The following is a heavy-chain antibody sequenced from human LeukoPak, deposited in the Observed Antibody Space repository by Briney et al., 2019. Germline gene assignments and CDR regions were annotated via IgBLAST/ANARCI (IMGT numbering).Heavy chain of an antibody. CDR1: GYTFTSYG. Sequence: ASVKVSCKASGYTFTSYGISWVRQAPGQGLEWMGWISAYNGNTNYAQKLQGRATMTTDTSTSTAYMELRSLRSDDTAVYSCARDPPTHYYDSSGHLDYWGQGTLVTVSS. D-gene: IGHD3-22*01. J-gene: IGHJ4*02. CDR2: ISAYNGNT. V-gene: IGHV1-18*01. CDR3: ARDPPTHYYDSSGHLDY.